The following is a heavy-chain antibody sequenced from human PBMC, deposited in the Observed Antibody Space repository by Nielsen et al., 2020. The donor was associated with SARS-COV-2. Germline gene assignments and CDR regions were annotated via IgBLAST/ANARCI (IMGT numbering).Heavy chain of an antibody. CDR2: IKQDGSEK. D-gene: IGHD5-12*01. CDR1: GFTFSSYW. J-gene: IGHJ4*02. Sequence: GALRLSCAASGFTFSSYWMSWVRQAPGKGLEWVANIKQDGSEKYYVDSVKGRFTISRDNAKNSLYLQMNSLRAEDTAMYYCARVTQSGYSGYAFDYWGQGTLVTVSS. CDR3: ARVTQSGYSGYAFDY. V-gene: IGHV3-7*03.